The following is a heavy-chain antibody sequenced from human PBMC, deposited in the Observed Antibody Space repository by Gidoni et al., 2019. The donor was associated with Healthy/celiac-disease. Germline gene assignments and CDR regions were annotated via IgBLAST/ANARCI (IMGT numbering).Heavy chain of an antibody. CDR2: IYTSGST. J-gene: IGHJ4*02. CDR3: ARGSGYSYGHGSFDY. CDR1: GGSISSGSYY. Sequence: QVQLQESGPGLVKPSQTLSLTCPVSGGSISSGSYYWSWIRQPAGKGLEWIGRIYTSGSTNYNPSLKSRVTISVDTSKNQFSLKLSSVTAADTAVYYCARGSGYSYGHGSFDYWGQGTLVTVSS. D-gene: IGHD5-18*01. V-gene: IGHV4-61*02.